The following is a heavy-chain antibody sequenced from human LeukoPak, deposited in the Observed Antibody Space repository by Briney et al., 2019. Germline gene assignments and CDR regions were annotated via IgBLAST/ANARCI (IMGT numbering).Heavy chain of an antibody. Sequence: GGSLRLSCAASGFTFSSYGMHWVRQAPGKGLEWVAVISYDGSNKYYADSVKGRFTISRDNSKNTLYLQMNSLRAEDTAVYYCAKDRGPGVRYYFDYWGQGTLDTVSS. J-gene: IGHJ4*02. CDR3: AKDRGPGVRYYFDY. CDR1: GFTFSSYG. D-gene: IGHD3-10*01. V-gene: IGHV3-30*18. CDR2: ISYDGSNK.